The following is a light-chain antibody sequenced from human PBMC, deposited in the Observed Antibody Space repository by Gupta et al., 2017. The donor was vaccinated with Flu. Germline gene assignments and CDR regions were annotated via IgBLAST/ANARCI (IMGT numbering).Light chain of an antibody. V-gene: IGKV3-20*01. Sequence: DTLILSPGERGTHSCRTRQIVNNKDLVWYQQKPGQAPRLLIYGSSHRANGFADRFSGSGSGTEYTLTISRREPEDFAVYYCQQESYSSWTFGQGTKVEI. J-gene: IGKJ1*01. CDR2: GSS. CDR1: QIVNNKD. CDR3: QQESYSSWT.